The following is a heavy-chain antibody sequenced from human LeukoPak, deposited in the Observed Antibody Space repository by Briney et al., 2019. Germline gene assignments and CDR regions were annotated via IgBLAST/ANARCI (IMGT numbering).Heavy chain of an antibody. CDR3: AREDIRLDYFDY. D-gene: IGHD6-19*01. J-gene: IGHJ4*02. Sequence: AGGSLRLSCAASGFTFSSYGIHWVRQAPGRGLEWVSYISGSGVTMHYADSVKGRFTISRDDAKNSLYLQMNSLRAEDTAVYYCAREDIRLDYFDYWGQGTLVTVSS. CDR2: ISGSGVTM. V-gene: IGHV3-48*04. CDR1: GFTFSSYG.